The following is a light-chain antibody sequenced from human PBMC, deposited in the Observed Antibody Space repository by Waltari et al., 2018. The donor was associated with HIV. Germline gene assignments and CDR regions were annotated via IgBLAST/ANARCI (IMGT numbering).Light chain of an antibody. J-gene: IGLJ3*02. V-gene: IGLV2-11*01. CDR2: DVS. CDR3: CEYAATYTWV. CDR1: SSYVGGYNY. Sequence: QSALTQPRAVSGSPGQSVTISCTGTSSYVGGYNYVSWYQQHPTKTPILTSYDVSKRPSGVPDRLSGSKSGNTASLTISGLQAGDEADYFRCEYAATYTWVFGGGTKLTVL.